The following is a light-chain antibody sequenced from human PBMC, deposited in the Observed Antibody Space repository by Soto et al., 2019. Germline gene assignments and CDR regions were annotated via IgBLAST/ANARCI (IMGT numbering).Light chain of an antibody. CDR2: GAS. J-gene: IGKJ5*01. CDR1: QSISSSF. CDR3: QQYDNLPIS. Sequence: EIVLSESPGILYLSPGERAALSWRTSQSISSSFLAGYQQEPGQPPSVLIYGASSRGTGIPDRFSGTGSETDCTRTISSLEPEDFAVYYCQQYDNLPISYGQGTRLEIK. V-gene: IGKV3-20*01.